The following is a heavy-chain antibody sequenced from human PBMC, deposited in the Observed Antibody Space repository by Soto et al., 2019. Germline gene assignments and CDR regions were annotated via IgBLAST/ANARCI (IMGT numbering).Heavy chain of an antibody. J-gene: IGHJ6*02. V-gene: IGHV4-39*01. CDR2: IYYSGST. CDR1: GGSISSSNYY. CDR3: ARPRAQYHYDSSDDYGMDV. D-gene: IGHD3-22*01. Sequence: PSETLSLTCTVSGGSISSSNYYWGWIRQPPGKGLEWIGSIYYSGSTYYNPSLKSRVTISVDTSKNQFSLKLSSVTAADTAVYYSARPRAQYHYDSSDDYGMDVWGQGTTVTVSS.